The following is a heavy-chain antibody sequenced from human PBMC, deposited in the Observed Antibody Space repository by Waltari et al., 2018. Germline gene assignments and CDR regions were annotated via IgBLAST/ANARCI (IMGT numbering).Heavy chain of an antibody. Sequence: QVQLVQSGAEVKKPGASVKVSCKVSGYTLTELSMHWVRQAPGKGLEWMGGFSPEDGETIYAQKFQGRVTMTEDTSTYTAYMELRSLRYEDTAGYYCATSESYYDSSGDWGQATLVTVSS. CDR1: GYTLTELS. CDR3: ATSESYYDSSGD. CDR2: FSPEDGET. J-gene: IGHJ4*02. V-gene: IGHV1-24*01. D-gene: IGHD3-22*01.